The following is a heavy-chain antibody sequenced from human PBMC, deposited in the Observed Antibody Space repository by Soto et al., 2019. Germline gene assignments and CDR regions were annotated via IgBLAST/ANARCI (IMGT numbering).Heavy chain of an antibody. Sequence: ASVKVSCKASGGTFSSYAISWVRQAPGQGLEWMGGIIPIFGTANYAQKFQGRVTITADESTSTAYMGLSSLRSEDTAVYYCARQPAYSSYYYYGMDVWGQGTTVTVSS. CDR1: GGTFSSYA. D-gene: IGHD4-4*01. J-gene: IGHJ6*02. V-gene: IGHV1-69*13. CDR2: IIPIFGTA. CDR3: ARQPAYSSYYYYGMDV.